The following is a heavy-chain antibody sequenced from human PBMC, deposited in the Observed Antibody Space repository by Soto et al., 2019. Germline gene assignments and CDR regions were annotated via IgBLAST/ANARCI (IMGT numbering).Heavy chain of an antibody. Sequence: GGSLRLSCAASGFTFSSYSMNWVRQAPGKGLEWVSYISSSSTTKYYADSVKGRFTISRDNAKNSLYLQMNSLRAEDTAVYYCAKDFEMAHLRSYWGQGTLVTVSS. CDR3: AKDFEMAHLRSY. V-gene: IGHV3-48*01. CDR2: ISSSSTTK. J-gene: IGHJ4*02. CDR1: GFTFSSYS. D-gene: IGHD2-8*01.